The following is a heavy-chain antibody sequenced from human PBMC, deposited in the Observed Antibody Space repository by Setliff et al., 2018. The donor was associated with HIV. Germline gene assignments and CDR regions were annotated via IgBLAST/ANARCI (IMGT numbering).Heavy chain of an antibody. V-gene: IGHV1-69-2*01. J-gene: IGHJ4*02. CDR3: GRSETRDSRGLYY. Sequence: ASVKVSCKASGYTFTAYYMHWVQQAPGKGLEWVGRVDPEDGETMYAEKFQGRVTMTTHTSTNTAYMELRSLRSDDTAVYYCGRSETRDSRGLYYWGQGTLVTVSS. D-gene: IGHD3-22*01. CDR1: GYTFTAYY. CDR2: VDPEDGET.